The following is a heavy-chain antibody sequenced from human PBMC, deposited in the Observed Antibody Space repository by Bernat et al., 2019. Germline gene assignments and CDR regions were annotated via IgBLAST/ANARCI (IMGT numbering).Heavy chain of an antibody. J-gene: IGHJ3*02. D-gene: IGHD6-19*01. V-gene: IGHV3-7*04. CDR3: AMDAKQWLAGFLGAFAI. CDR2: IKQDGIEK. CDR1: GFTFSSYW. Sequence: EVQLVESGGGLVQPGGSLRLSCAASGFTFSSYWMSWVRQAPGKGLEWVANIKQDGIEKYYLDSVKGRFTISRDNAKNSLYLQMNSLRAEDTAVYYCAMDAKQWLAGFLGAFAIWGQGTMVTVSS.